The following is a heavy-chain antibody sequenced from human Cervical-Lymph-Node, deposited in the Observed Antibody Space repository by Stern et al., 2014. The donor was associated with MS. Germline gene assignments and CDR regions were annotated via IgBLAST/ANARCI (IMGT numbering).Heavy chain of an antibody. CDR2: IYTDGST. D-gene: IGHD3-3*01. V-gene: IGHV3-53*01. J-gene: IGHJ3*01. CDR1: GFTVSKNY. CDR3: ARAIFGVNTAAMAPDAFDS. Sequence: EVQLVESGGGLIQPGGSLRLSCAAPGFTVSKNYMSWVRQAPGKGLEWVSLIYTDGSTYYAGSVKGRFTISRDISKNMLFLQMNSLRAEDTAMYYCARAIFGVNTAAMAPDAFDSWGQGTMVTVSS.